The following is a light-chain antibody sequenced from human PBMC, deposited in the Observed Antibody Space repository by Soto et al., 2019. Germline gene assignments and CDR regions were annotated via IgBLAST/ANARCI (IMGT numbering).Light chain of an antibody. CDR2: SNN. J-gene: IGLJ1*01. CDR1: SSNFGSST. CDR3: ASWDDSLNGLYD. Sequence: QSVLTQPPSASGTPGQRVTISCSGSSSNFGSSTVNWYQQLPGTAPKLLIYSNNQRPSGVPDRVSGSKSGTSASLAISGLQSEDEADYYCASWDDSLNGLYDFGTGTKLTVL. V-gene: IGLV1-44*01.